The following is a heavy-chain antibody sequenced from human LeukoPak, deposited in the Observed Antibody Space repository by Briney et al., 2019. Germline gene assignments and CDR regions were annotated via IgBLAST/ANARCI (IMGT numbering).Heavy chain of an antibody. CDR1: GFTFSSYE. J-gene: IGHJ4*02. CDR3: ARVGAVTAALDY. D-gene: IGHD2-21*02. V-gene: IGHV3-48*03. CDR2: ISSSGSTI. Sequence: PGGSLRLSCAASGFTFSSYEMNWVRQAPGKGLEWVSYISSSGSTIYYADSVKGRFTISRDNAKNSLYLQMNSLRAEDTAVYYCARVGAVTAALDYWGQGTLVTVSS.